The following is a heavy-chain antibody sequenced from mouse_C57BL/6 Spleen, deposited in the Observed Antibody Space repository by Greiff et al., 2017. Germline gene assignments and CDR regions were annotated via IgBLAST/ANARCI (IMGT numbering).Heavy chain of an antibody. Sequence: EVQVVESGPGLVKPSQSLSLTCSVTGYSITSGYYWNWIRQFPGNKLEWMGYISYDGSNNYNPSLKNRNSITRDTSKNQFFLKLNSVTTEDTATYYCAREGRNDGYYYWGQGTLVTVSA. CDR2: ISYDGSN. CDR3: AREGRNDGYYY. V-gene: IGHV3-6*01. D-gene: IGHD2-3*01. J-gene: IGHJ3*01. CDR1: GYSITSGYY.